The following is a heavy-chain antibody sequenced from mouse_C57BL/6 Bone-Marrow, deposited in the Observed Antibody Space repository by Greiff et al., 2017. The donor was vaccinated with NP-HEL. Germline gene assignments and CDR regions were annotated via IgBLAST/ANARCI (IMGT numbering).Heavy chain of an antibody. D-gene: IGHD1-1*01. V-gene: IGHV2-9*01. Sequence: VKLMESGPGLVAPSQSLSITCTVSGFSLTSYGVDWVRQSPGKGLEWLGVIWGGGSTNYNSALMSRLSISQDKSKSQDFIKMTCLQTDVTAMYSCAKRCYYGSSYDWYFDVWGTGTTVTVSS. CDR3: AKRCYYGSSYDWYFDV. CDR2: IWGGGST. CDR1: GFSLTSYG. J-gene: IGHJ1*03.